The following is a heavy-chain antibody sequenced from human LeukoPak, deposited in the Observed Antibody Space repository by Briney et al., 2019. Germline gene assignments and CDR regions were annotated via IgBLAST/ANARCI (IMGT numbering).Heavy chain of an antibody. CDR3: ARPHCSSTSCYFSWFDP. J-gene: IGHJ5*02. V-gene: IGHV3-9*01. CDR1: GLTFDDYA. D-gene: IGHD2-2*01. CDR2: ISWNSGSI. Sequence: GGSLRLSCAASGLTFDDYAMHWVRQAPGKGLEWVSGISWNSGSIGYADSVRGRFTISRDNAKNSLYLQMNSLRAEDTALYYCARPHCSSTSCYFSWFDPWGQGTLVTVSS.